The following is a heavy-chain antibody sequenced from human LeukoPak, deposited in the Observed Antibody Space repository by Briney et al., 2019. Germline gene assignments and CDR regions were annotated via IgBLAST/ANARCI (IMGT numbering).Heavy chain of an antibody. Sequence: ASVKVSCKASGYTFTSYAMHWVRQAPGQRLEWMGWINAGNGNTKYSQEFQGRVTITRDTSASTAYMELSSMRAEDMAVYYCARWDPMTTEIDYWGQGTLVTVSS. CDR1: GYTFTSYA. CDR2: INAGNGNT. CDR3: ARWDPMTTEIDY. D-gene: IGHD4-11*01. V-gene: IGHV1-3*03. J-gene: IGHJ4*02.